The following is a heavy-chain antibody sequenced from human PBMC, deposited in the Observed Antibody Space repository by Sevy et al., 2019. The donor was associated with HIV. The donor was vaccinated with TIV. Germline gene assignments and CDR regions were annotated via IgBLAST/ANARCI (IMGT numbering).Heavy chain of an antibody. V-gene: IGHV3-30-3*01. J-gene: IGHJ4*02. CDR3: ARLFSCGGDCYYLDY. CDR1: GFTFSNYD. CDR2: ISHDGNYK. Sequence: ALRLSCAASGFTFSNYDMHWVRQAPGKGLEWVAVISHDGNYKNYADSVKVQFTISRDDFKNTLYLPMSRLSPEDTAVYFCARLFSCGGDCYYLDYWGQGALVTVSS. D-gene: IGHD2-21*02.